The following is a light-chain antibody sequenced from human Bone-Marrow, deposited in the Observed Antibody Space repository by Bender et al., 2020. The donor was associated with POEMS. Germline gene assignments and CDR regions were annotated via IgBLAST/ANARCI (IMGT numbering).Light chain of an antibody. J-gene: IGLJ2*01. CDR2: EVS. CDR3: SSYAGSNNLV. Sequence: QSALTQPPSASGSPGQSVTISCTGTSSDVGGYNYVSWYQHHPGKAPKLMIYEVSKRPSGVHDRFSGSKSGNTASLTVSGLQAEDEADYYCSSYAGSNNLVFGGGTKLTVL. V-gene: IGLV2-8*01. CDR1: SSDVGGYNY.